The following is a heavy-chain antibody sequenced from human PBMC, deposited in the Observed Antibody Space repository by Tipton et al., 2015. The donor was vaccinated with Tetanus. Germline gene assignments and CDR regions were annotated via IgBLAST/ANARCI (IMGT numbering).Heavy chain of an antibody. Sequence: QVQLVQSGAEVKKPGASVMVSCKASGYNFNGYYMHWVRQAAGQAPEWMGWINPNSATKYAQKFQGRVTMTRDTSISTACMELSSLTSDDTAVYYCGRLIYGSDIYYYAHWGQGTLFSVSS. CDR1: GYNFNGYY. J-gene: IGHJ1*01. V-gene: IGHV1-2*02. CDR2: INPNSAT. D-gene: IGHD3-10*01. CDR3: GRLIYGSDIYYYAH.